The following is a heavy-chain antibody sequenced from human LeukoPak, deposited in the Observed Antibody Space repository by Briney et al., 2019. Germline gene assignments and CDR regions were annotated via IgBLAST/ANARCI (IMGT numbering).Heavy chain of an antibody. CDR1: GFTFSSYA. CDR3: TTAPHYGETYWFDP. V-gene: IGHV3-23*01. Sequence: GGSLRLSCAASGFTFSSYAMSWVRQAPGKGLEWVSAISGSGGSTYYADSVKGRFTISRDNSKNTLYLQMNSLKTEDTAVYYCTTAPHYGETYWFDPWGQGTLVTVSS. J-gene: IGHJ5*02. CDR2: ISGSGGST. D-gene: IGHD4-17*01.